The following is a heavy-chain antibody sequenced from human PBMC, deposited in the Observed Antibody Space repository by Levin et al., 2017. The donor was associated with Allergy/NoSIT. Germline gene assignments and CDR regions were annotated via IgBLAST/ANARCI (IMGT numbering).Heavy chain of an antibody. CDR3: ARQLGNFWSGYNYFDY. CDR2: ISSTGSTI. D-gene: IGHD3-3*01. Sequence: PGGSLRLSCAASGFTFSSYEMNWVRRAPGKGLEWVSYISSTGSTIYSADSVKGRFTISRANAKNSLYLHMNSLRAEYTAVSYCARQLGNFWSGYNYFDYWGQGTLVTVSS. J-gene: IGHJ4*02. V-gene: IGHV3-48*03. CDR1: GFTFSSYE.